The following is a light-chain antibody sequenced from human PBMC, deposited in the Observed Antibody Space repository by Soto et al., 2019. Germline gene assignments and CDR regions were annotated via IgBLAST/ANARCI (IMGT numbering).Light chain of an antibody. CDR1: SSDVGGYNF. Sequence: QSALTQPPSASGSPGQSVTISCTGTSSDVGGYNFVSWYQQYPGKAPKHIICEVTKRPSGVPDRFSGSQSGNTASLTVSGLPTDDEADYYCSSYGGSNNFVFGPGTKVTVL. V-gene: IGLV2-8*01. J-gene: IGLJ1*01. CDR3: SSYGGSNNFV. CDR2: EVT.